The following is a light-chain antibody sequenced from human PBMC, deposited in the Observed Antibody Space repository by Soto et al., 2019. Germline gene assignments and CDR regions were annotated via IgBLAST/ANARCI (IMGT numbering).Light chain of an antibody. J-gene: IGKJ4*01. Sequence: DTVLTQSPATLSLSPGERGTLSCRASQSVSKNYLAWYQQQPDQAPRLLIYGASSRATGIPDRFSGSGSGTDFTLTISRLEPEDFAVYSCQHYASSPLTFGGGTKVEIK. V-gene: IGKV3-20*01. CDR1: QSVSKNY. CDR2: GAS. CDR3: QHYASSPLT.